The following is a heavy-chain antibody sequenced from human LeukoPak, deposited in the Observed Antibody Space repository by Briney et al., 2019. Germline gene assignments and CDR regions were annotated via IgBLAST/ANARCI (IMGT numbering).Heavy chain of an antibody. V-gene: IGHV3-21*01. Sequence: KSGGSLRLSCAASGFTFSSYSMNWVRQAPGKGLEWVSSISSSSSYIYYADSVKGRFTISRDNAKNSLYLQMNSLRAEDTAVYYCARGRDYDSSGYSEYYFDYWGQGTLVTVSS. D-gene: IGHD3-22*01. J-gene: IGHJ4*02. CDR3: ARGRDYDSSGYSEYYFDY. CDR1: GFTFSSYS. CDR2: ISSSSSYI.